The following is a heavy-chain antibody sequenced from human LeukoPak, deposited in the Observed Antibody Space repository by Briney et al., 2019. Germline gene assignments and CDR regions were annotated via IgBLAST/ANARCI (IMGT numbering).Heavy chain of an antibody. J-gene: IGHJ3*02. Sequence: SATLSLTCTVSGDPLSSGDLYWRWSRQSRGRGLQWIAYTHHTGSSNYSPSLRSRVTISMDTSKNQFSLNLNSVTAADTAVYYCARQLAQAEGRAFDIWGQGTKVTVSS. CDR2: THHTGSS. CDR1: GDPLSSGDLY. D-gene: IGHD6-19*01. V-gene: IGHV4-61*08. CDR3: ARQLAQAEGRAFDI.